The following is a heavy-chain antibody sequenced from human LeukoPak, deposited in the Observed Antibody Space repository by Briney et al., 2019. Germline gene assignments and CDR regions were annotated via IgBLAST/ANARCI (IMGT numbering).Heavy chain of an antibody. J-gene: IGHJ4*02. D-gene: IGHD3-22*01. CDR2: IIPILGIA. Sequence: SVKVSCKASGGTFSSYATSWVRQAPGQGLEWMGRIIPILGIANYAQKFQGRVTITADKSTSTAYMELSSLRSEDTAVYYCARSGLRWGDSSGYSFGFYFDYWGQGTLVTVSS. CDR3: ARSGLRWGDSSGYSFGFYFDY. CDR1: GGTFSSYA. V-gene: IGHV1-69*04.